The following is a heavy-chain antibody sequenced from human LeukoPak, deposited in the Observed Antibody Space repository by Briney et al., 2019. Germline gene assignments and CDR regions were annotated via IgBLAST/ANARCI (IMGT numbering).Heavy chain of an antibody. CDR1: GGSISSFY. J-gene: IGHJ3*02. D-gene: IGHD6-6*01. Sequence: PSEILSLTCTVSGGSISSFYWSWIRQPAGKGLEWIGRIYTSGSTNYNPSLKSRVTMSVDTSKNQFSLKLSSVTAADTAVYYCARVTYSSSSMSLDGFDIWGQGTMVTVSS. CDR3: ARVTYSSSSMSLDGFDI. CDR2: IYTSGST. V-gene: IGHV4-4*07.